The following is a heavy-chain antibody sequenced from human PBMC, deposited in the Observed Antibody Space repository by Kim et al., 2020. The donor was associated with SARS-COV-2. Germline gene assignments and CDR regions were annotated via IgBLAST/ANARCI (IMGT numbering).Heavy chain of an antibody. V-gene: IGHV3-9*01. CDR3: AKDMGHHCGGDCYWSYYYYGMDV. J-gene: IGHJ6*02. D-gene: IGHD2-21*02. Sequence: GGSLRLSCAASGFTFGDYAMHWVRQAPGKGLEWVSGISWNSGSIGYADSVKGRFTISRDNAKNSLYLQMNSLRAEDTALYYCAKDMGHHCGGDCYWSYYYYGMDVWGQGTTVTVSS. CDR1: GFTFGDYA. CDR2: ISWNSGSI.